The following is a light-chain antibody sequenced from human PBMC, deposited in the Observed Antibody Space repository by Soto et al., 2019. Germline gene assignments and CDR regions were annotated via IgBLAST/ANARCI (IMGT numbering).Light chain of an antibody. V-gene: IGKV3-15*01. CDR2: GAS. J-gene: IGKJ4*01. Sequence: EIVMTQSPATLSVSPGDRATLYCRAGQNVSSNLAWYQQKFGQAPTLLIYGASTRATGIPARFSGSGSGTEFSLTISSLQSEDLAVYYCQQYDNWPPLTFGGGTKVDIK. CDR3: QQYDNWPPLT. CDR1: QNVSSN.